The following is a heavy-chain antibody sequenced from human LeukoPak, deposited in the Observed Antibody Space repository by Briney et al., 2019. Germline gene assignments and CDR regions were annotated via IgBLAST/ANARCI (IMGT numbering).Heavy chain of an antibody. D-gene: IGHD2-15*01. V-gene: IGHV3-30-3*01. CDR1: GFTFDDYA. J-gene: IGHJ6*02. Sequence: GGSLRLSCAASGFTFDDYAMHWVRQAPGKGLEWVAVISYDGSNKYYADSVKGRFTISRDNSKNTLYLQMNSLRAEDTAVYYCAKGIYCSGGSCYTYGMDVWGQGTTVTVSS. CDR3: AKGIYCSGGSCYTYGMDV. CDR2: ISYDGSNK.